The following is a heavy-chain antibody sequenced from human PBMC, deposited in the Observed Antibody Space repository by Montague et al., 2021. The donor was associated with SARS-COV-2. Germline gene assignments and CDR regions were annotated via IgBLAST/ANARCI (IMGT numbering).Heavy chain of an antibody. CDR1: GDSISTYY. CDR3: ARGGATYYYDTSGYVNAFDT. V-gene: IGHV4-59*01. CDR2: IYYNGYT. J-gene: IGHJ3*02. D-gene: IGHD3-22*01. Sequence: SETLSLTCTVSGDSISTYYWGWIRQPPGKGLEWIGYIYYNGYTNYNPSXXSRVTISVDTSKNQFSLRLSSVTAADTAVYFCARGGATYYYDTSGYVNAFDTWGQGTMVTVSS.